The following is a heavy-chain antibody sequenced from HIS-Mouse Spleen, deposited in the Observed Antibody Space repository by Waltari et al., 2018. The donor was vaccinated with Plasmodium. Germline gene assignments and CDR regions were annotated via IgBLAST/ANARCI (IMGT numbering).Heavy chain of an antibody. CDR2: IYYSGSS. CDR3: ARVGRRIWGAFDI. J-gene: IGHJ3*02. V-gene: IGHV4-59*01. Sequence: QVQLQESGPGLVKPSETLSLTCTVSGGSISSYYWSWIRQPPGKGLEWIGYIYYSGSSNYHTSLNSRVTISVDTSKNQFSLKLSSVTAADTAVYYCARVGRRIWGAFDIWGQGTMVTVSS. CDR1: GGSISSYY. D-gene: IGHD3-16*01.